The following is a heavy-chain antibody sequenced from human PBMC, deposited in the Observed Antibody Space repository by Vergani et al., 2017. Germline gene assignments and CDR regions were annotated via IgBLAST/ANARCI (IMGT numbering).Heavy chain of an antibody. CDR1: GAPISYWC. V-gene: IGHV4-4*07. J-gene: IGHJ6*04. Sequence: QVRLEESGPGLVKPSETLSLTCSASGAPISYWCWSWLRQPAGKGLEWIGRLCPSGSTNYKPSLKSRVTMSIDTSKNQFSLKLSSVTAADTAVYYCAREPEYYYGSGSGLDVWGKGTTVTVSS. D-gene: IGHD3-10*01. CDR3: AREPEYYYGSGSGLDV. CDR2: LCPSGST.